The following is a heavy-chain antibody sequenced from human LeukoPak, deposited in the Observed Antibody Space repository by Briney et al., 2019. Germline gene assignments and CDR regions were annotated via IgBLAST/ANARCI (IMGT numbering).Heavy chain of an antibody. D-gene: IGHD5-18*01. CDR3: AKEGLWPDEFDY. Sequence: GGSLRLSCAASGFTFSSYAMSWVRQAPGKGLEWVSTISGSGGSTYYADSVKGRFTISRDNSKNTLYLQMNSLRAEDTGVYYYAKEGLWPDEFDYWGQGTLVTVSS. CDR2: ISGSGGST. V-gene: IGHV3-23*01. J-gene: IGHJ4*02. CDR1: GFTFSSYA.